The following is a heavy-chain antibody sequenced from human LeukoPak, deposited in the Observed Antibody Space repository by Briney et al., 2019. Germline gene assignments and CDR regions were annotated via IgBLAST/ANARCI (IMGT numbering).Heavy chain of an antibody. Sequence: PGGSLRLSCAASGFTFSSYSMIWARQAPGKGLEWVSVIYSDGRTNYADSVKGRFTISRDNSKNTLYLQMNSLRAEDTAVYYCATSESQTRFDYWGQGTPVTVSS. V-gene: IGHV3-53*01. CDR1: GFTFSSYS. CDR2: IYSDGRT. J-gene: IGHJ4*02. CDR3: ATSESQTRFDY. D-gene: IGHD1/OR15-1a*01.